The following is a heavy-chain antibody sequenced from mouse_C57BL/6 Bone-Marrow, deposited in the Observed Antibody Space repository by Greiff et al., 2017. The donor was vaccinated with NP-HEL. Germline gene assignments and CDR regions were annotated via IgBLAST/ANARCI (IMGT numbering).Heavy chain of an antibody. J-gene: IGHJ2*01. CDR3: AIPLMTTVALDY. V-gene: IGHV1-26*01. D-gene: IGHD1-1*01. CDR2: INPNNGGT. CDR1: GYTFTDYY. Sequence: EVQLQQSGPELVKPGASVKLSCKASGYTFTDYYMNWVKQSHGKSLEWIGDINPNNGGTSYIQKFKGKATLTVDKSSSTAYMELRSLTSEDSAVYYSAIPLMTTVALDYWGQGTTLTVSS.